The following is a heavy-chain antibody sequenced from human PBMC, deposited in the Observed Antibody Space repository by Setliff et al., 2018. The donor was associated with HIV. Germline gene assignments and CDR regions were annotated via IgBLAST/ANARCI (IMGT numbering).Heavy chain of an antibody. D-gene: IGHD2-15*01. CDR2: INPNSGAT. J-gene: IGHJ4*02. V-gene: IGHV1-2*02. CDR1: GYTFTDYF. CDR3: ARSATFLEVGVAK. Sequence: GASVKVSCKASGYTFTDYFVHWVRQAPGQGLEWMGWINPNSGATNYVQDFQGRVTMTRDTSINTVYMELTSLRSDDTAIYYCARSATFLEVGVAKWGPGTWVTISS.